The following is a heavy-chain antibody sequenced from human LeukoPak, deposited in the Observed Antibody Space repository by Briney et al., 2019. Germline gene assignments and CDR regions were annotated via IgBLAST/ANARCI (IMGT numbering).Heavy chain of an antibody. V-gene: IGHV4-34*01. CDR1: GGSFSGYY. CDR3: ARGNGDQNYYYMDV. D-gene: IGHD4-17*01. J-gene: IGHJ6*03. CDR2: INQSGST. Sequence: SETLSLTCAVYGGSFSGYYWSWIRQPPGKGLEWIGEINQSGSTNYNPSLKSRVTISVDTSKNQFSLELSSVTAADTAVFYCARGNGDQNYYYMDVWGKGTTVTVSS.